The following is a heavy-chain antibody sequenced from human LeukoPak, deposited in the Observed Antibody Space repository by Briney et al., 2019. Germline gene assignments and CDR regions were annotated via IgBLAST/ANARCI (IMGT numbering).Heavy chain of an antibody. Sequence: GGSLRLSCAASGFTFSSYWMSWVRQAPGKGLEWVANIKQDGSEKYYVDSVKGRFTISRDNSKNTLYLQMNSLRAEDTAVYYCAKDLQVGAPPGFFDYWGQGTLVTVSS. V-gene: IGHV3-7*03. J-gene: IGHJ4*02. CDR3: AKDLQVGAPPGFFDY. CDR2: IKQDGSEK. D-gene: IGHD1-26*01. CDR1: GFTFSSYW.